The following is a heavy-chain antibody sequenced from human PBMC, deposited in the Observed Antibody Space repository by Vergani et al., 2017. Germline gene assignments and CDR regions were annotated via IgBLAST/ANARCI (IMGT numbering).Heavy chain of an antibody. CDR3: AKDLGTSSGGGWFDP. CDR2: ISWNSNSI. Sequence: EVQLEESGGGLVLPGRSLRLSCVASGFTSAGYAMHLVRQAPGKGLEWVSGISWNSNSIGYADSVKGRFTISRDNAKNSLYLQMNSLRAEDTALYYCAKDLGTSSGGGWFDPWGQGTRVTVSS. J-gene: IGHJ5*02. CDR1: GFTSAGYA. D-gene: IGHD6-6*01. V-gene: IGHV3-9*02.